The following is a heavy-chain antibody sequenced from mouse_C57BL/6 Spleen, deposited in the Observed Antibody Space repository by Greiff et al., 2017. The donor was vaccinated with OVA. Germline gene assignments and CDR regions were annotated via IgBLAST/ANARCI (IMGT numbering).Heavy chain of an antibody. V-gene: IGHV1-52*01. Sequence: QVQLKQPGAELVRPGSSVKLSCKASGYTFTSYWMHWVKQRPIQGLEWIGNIDPSDSETHYNQKFKDKATLTVDKSSSTAYMQLSSLTSEDSAVYYCARRGEYYFYYWGQGTTLTVSS. CDR3: ARRGEYYFYY. CDR2: IDPSDSET. CDR1: GYTFTSYW. J-gene: IGHJ2*01.